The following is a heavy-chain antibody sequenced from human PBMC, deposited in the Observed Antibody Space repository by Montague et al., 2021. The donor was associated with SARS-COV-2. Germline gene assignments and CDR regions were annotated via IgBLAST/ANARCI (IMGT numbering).Heavy chain of an antibody. V-gene: IGHV4-34*01. D-gene: IGHD2-15*01. J-gene: IGHJ4*02. CDR3: ARHYSATLPAVY. CDR2: INHSGST. CDR1: GESFSGYY. Sequence: SETLSLTCAVYGESFSGYYWSWIRQPPGKGLEWIGEINHSGSTNYNPSLTSRVTMSVDTSKNQFSLKVNSVTAADTAVYYCARHYSATLPAVYWGQGTLVT.